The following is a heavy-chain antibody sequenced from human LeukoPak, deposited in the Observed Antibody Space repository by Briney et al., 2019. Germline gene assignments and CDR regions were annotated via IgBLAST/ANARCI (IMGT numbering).Heavy chain of an antibody. J-gene: IGHJ5*02. CDR1: GGTFSSYA. CDR3: ARGPNYDFWSGYYMMHGWFDP. CDR2: IIPIFGTA. V-gene: IGHV1-69*05. D-gene: IGHD3-3*01. Sequence: GASVKVSCKASGGTFSSYAISWVRQAPGQGLEWMGGIIPIFGTANYAQKFQGRVTITTDESTSTAYMELSGLRSEDTAVYYCARGPNYDFWSGYYMMHGWFDPWGQGTLVTVSS.